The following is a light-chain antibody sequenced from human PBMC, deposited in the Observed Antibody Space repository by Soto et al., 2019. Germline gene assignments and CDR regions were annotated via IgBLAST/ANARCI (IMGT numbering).Light chain of an antibody. CDR3: QQYNKWPLFT. CDR1: QSVGNN. V-gene: IGKV3-15*01. CDR2: AAS. J-gene: IGKJ3*01. Sequence: EILMTQSPATLSVSPGERATLSCRASQSVGNNLAWYQQRPAQAPRLLIYAASTRATGIPAGFSGSGSGTEFTLTISSLQSEDFAVYYCQQYNKWPLFTFGPGTRVDI.